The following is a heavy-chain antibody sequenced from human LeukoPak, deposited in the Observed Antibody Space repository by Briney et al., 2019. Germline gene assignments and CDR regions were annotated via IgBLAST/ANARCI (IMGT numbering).Heavy chain of an antibody. CDR1: GFTFSSYA. CDR2: INTDGSST. V-gene: IGHV3-74*03. J-gene: IGHJ4*02. CDR3: ARDQETTVAGTGQDY. Sequence: PGGSLRLSCAASGFTFSSYAMHWVRQAPGKGLVWVSRINTDGSSTTYADSVKGRFTISRDNAKNSLYLQMNSLRAEDTAVYYCARDQETTVAGTGQDYWGQGTLVTVSA. D-gene: IGHD6-19*01.